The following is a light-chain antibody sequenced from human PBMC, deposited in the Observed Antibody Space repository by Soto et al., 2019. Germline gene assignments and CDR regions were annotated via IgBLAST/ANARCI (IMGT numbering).Light chain of an antibody. Sequence: DIQMTQSPSSVSASVGDRVSITCRASQDISNSLAWYQQKPGAAPKLLMYAASSLQSGVPSRFSCSRSGTDFTLTISSLQPEDFATYYCQQANSFPLTFGQGTRLDIK. CDR3: QQANSFPLT. J-gene: IGKJ5*01. CDR2: AAS. V-gene: IGKV1-12*01. CDR1: QDISNS.